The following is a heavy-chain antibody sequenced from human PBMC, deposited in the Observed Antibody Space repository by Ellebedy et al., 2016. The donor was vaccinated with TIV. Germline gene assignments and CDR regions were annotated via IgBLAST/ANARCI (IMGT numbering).Heavy chain of an antibody. CDR3: ARGYSASSGIGYFDN. CDR1: GFSFLAYS. D-gene: IGHD1-1*01. J-gene: IGHJ4*02. CDR2: ISGSSNYI. V-gene: IGHV3-21*01. Sequence: GESLKISXAASGFSFLAYSMSWVRQAPGKGLEWVSSISGSSNYIYYADSVKGRFTISRDNAKNSLYLQMNNLRADDTAVYYCARGYSASSGIGYFDNWGQGTPVPVSS.